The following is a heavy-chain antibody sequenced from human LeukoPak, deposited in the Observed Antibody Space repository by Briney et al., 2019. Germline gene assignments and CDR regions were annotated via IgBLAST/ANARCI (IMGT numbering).Heavy chain of an antibody. Sequence: PGGSPRLSCAASGFTFSSYAMSWVRQAPGKGLEWVSTISGSGGSTYYADSVKGRFTISRDNSKNTLYLQMNSLRAEDTAVYYCAKDLNPYYYDSSGSAAPDAFDIWGQGTMVTVPS. CDR2: ISGSGGST. CDR1: GFTFSSYA. V-gene: IGHV3-23*01. D-gene: IGHD3-22*01. J-gene: IGHJ3*02. CDR3: AKDLNPYYYDSSGSAAPDAFDI.